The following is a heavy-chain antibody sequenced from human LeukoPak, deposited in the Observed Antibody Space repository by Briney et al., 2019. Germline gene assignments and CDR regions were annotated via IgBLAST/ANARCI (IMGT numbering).Heavy chain of an antibody. CDR2: IYYSGST. J-gene: IGHJ3*02. D-gene: IGHD6-13*01. Sequence: PSETLSLTCTVSGVSVSSGSYYWSWIRQPPGKGLEWIGYIYYSGSTNYNPSLKSRVTISVDTSKNQFSLKLSSVTAADTAVYYCARVHSSSWFDLAFDIWGQGTMVTVSS. V-gene: IGHV4-61*01. CDR3: ARVHSSSWFDLAFDI. CDR1: GVSVSSGSYY.